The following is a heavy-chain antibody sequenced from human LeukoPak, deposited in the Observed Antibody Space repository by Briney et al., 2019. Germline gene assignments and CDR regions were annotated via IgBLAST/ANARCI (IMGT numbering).Heavy chain of an antibody. CDR3: ARGAPSSGHGHYFDY. J-gene: IGHJ4*02. V-gene: IGHV3-30*03. Sequence: GGSLRLSCAASGFTFSSYGMHWVRQAPGKGLEWVAVISYDGSNKYYADSVKGRFTISRDNSKNSLYLQMNSLRAEDTAVYYCARGAPSSGHGHYFDYWGQGTLVTVSS. CDR1: GFTFSSYG. CDR2: ISYDGSNK. D-gene: IGHD6-19*01.